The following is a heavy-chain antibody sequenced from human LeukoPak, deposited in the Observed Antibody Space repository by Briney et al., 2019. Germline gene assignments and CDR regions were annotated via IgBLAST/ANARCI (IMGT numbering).Heavy chain of an antibody. CDR3: AREVSSSAGMNY. Sequence: GGSLRLSCAASGFTFSSYWMHWVRQAPGKGLVWVSRINSDGSSTNYADSVKGRFTISRDNAKNTLYLQMNSLRAEDTAVYYCAREVSSSAGMNYWGQGTLVNVSS. V-gene: IGHV3-74*01. CDR2: INSDGSST. D-gene: IGHD6-6*01. J-gene: IGHJ4*02. CDR1: GFTFSSYW.